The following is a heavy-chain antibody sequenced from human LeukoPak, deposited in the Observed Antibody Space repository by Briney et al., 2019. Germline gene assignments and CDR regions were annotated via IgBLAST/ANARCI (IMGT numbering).Heavy chain of an antibody. V-gene: IGHV4-59*01. CDR3: ARDRRYFDY. Sequence: PSETLSLTCTVSGGPISSYYWSWIRQPPGKGLEWIGYIYYSGSTNYNPSLKSRVTISVDTSKNQFSLKLSSVTAADTAVYYCARDRRYFDYWGQGTLVTVSS. J-gene: IGHJ4*02. CDR2: IYYSGST. CDR1: GGPISSYY.